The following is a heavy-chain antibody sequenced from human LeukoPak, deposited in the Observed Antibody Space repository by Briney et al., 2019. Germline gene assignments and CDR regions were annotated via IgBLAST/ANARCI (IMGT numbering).Heavy chain of an antibody. CDR2: IYYSGST. Sequence: PSETLSLTCTVSGGSISSSSYYCGWIRQPPGKGLEWIGSIYYSGSTYYNPSLKSRVTISVDTSKNQFSLKLSSVTAADTAVYYCARLSAAAPQGGFDYWGQGTLVTVSS. CDR3: ARLSAAAPQGGFDY. J-gene: IGHJ4*02. V-gene: IGHV4-39*01. CDR1: GGSISSSSYY. D-gene: IGHD6-13*01.